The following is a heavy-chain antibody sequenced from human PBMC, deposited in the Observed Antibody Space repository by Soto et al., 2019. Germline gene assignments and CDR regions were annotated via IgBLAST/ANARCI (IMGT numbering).Heavy chain of an antibody. D-gene: IGHD3-9*01. CDR1: GGSISSGGYY. CDR2: IYYSGST. V-gene: IGHV4-31*03. CDR3: ARDRGPKTHDILTGYYRSGWFDP. J-gene: IGHJ5*02. Sequence: SETLSLTCTVSGGSISSGGYYWSWIRQHPGKGLEWIGYIYYSGSTYYNPSLKSRVTISVDTSKNQFSLKLSSVTAADTAVYYCARDRGPKTHDILTGYYRSGWFDPWGQGTLVTVSS.